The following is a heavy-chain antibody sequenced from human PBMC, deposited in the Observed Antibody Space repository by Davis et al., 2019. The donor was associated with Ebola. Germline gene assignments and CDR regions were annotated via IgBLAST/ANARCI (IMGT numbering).Heavy chain of an antibody. J-gene: IGHJ3*02. V-gene: IGHV1-18*01. CDR1: GYSFTHYS. CDR3: ARDIGVAVPGVMKDAFDI. CDR2: VSGNNGKT. Sequence: ASVKVSCKASGYSFTHYSFSWVRQAPGQGFEWMGWVSGNNGKTDHAQKFQGRVTMTTDTSTSTAYMELRSLTSDDTAVYYCARDIGVAVPGVMKDAFDIWGQGTMVTVSS. D-gene: IGHD2-2*01.